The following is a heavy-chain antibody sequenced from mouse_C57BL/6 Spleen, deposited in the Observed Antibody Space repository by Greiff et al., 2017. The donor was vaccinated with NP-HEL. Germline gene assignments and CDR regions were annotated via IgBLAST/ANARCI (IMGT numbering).Heavy chain of an antibody. CDR3: VRCGYYGGSYAWFAY. CDR1: GYTFTSYW. CDR2: IDPSDSYT. V-gene: IGHV1-69*01. J-gene: IGHJ3*01. D-gene: IGHD1-1*01. Sequence: QVQLQQPGAELVMPGASVKLSCKASGYTFTSYWMHWVKQRPGQGLEWIGEIDPSDSYTNYNQKFKGKSTLTVDKSSSTAYMQLSSLTSEDSAVYYCVRCGYYGGSYAWFAYWGQGTLVTVSA.